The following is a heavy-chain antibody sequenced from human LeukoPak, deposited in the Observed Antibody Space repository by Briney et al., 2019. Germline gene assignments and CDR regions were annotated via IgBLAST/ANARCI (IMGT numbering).Heavy chain of an antibody. CDR2: MNPNSGNT. J-gene: IGHJ3*02. CDR3: ARGFPRSSSEAFDI. Sequence: ASVNVSCKASGYTFTSYDINWVRQATGQGLEWMGWMNPNSGNTGYAQKFQGRVTITRNTSISTAYMELSSLRSEDTAVYYCARGFPRSSSEAFDIWGQGTMVTVSS. CDR1: GYTFTSYD. D-gene: IGHD6-13*01. V-gene: IGHV1-8*03.